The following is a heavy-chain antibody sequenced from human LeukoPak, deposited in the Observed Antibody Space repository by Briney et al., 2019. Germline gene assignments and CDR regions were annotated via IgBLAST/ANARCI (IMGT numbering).Heavy chain of an antibody. V-gene: IGHV3-33*06. D-gene: IGHD3-10*01. CDR2: IWYDGSNK. CDR3: AKDWGYYYGSGSYYKPAYYYMDV. CDR1: GFTFSSYG. Sequence: GGSLRLSCAASGFTFSSYGMHWVRQAPGKGLEWVAVIWYDGSNKYYADSVKGRFTISRDNSKNTLYLQMNSLRAEDTAVYYCAKDWGYYYGSGSYYKPAYYYMDVWGKGTTVTVSS. J-gene: IGHJ6*03.